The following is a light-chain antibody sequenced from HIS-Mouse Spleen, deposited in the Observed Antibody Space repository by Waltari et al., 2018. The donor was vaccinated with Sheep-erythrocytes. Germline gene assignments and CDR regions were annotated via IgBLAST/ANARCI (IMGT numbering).Light chain of an antibody. J-gene: IGLJ1*01. V-gene: IGLV2-11*01. CDR1: SSDVGAYNY. CDR3: CSYAGSYNHV. CDR2: DVS. Sequence: QSALTQPRSVSGSPGQSVTISCTGTSSDVGAYNYVSWYQQHPGKAPKLLMYDVSNRPSRVPDRFSGSKSGNTASLTISGLQAEDEADYYCCSYAGSYNHVFATGTKVTVL.